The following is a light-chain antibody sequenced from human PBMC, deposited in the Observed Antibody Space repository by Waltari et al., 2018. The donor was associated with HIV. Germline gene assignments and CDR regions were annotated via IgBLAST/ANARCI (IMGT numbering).Light chain of an antibody. V-gene: IGLV2-14*01. CDR2: EVS. J-gene: IGLJ1*01. CDR1: SSDVGGTTY. Sequence: QSALTQPAPVSGSPGQSLTISSPGTSSDVGGTTYVSWYQQHPGNPPKLMIYEVSNRPSGVSNRFSGSKSGNTASLTISGLQAEDEADYYCSSYTSSSPYAFGTGTKVTVL. CDR3: SSYTSSSPYA.